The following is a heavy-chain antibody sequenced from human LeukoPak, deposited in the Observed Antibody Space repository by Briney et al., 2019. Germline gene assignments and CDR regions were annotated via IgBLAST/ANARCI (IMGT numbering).Heavy chain of an antibody. J-gene: IGHJ4*02. D-gene: IGHD3-10*01. CDR3: AKDHKLLWFGKNYYFDY. CDR1: GFTFSSYA. CDR2: ISGSGGST. V-gene: IGHV3-23*01. Sequence: GGSLRLSCAASGFTFSSYAMSWVRQAPGEGLEWVSAISGSGGSTYYADSVKGRFTISRDNSKNTLYLQMNSLRAEDTAVYYCAKDHKLLWFGKNYYFDYWGQGTLVTVSS.